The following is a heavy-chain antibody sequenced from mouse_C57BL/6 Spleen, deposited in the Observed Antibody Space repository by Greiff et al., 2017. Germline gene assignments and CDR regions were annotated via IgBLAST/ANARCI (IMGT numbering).Heavy chain of an antibody. CDR3: ARWDYGSPWFAY. D-gene: IGHD1-1*01. CDR1: GYAFTNYL. J-gene: IGHJ3*01. CDR2: INPGSGGT. Sequence: VQLQQSGAELVRPGTSVKVSCKASGYAFTNYLIEWVKQRPGQGLEWIGVINPGSGGTNFNEKFKGKATLTADKSSSTAYMQLSSLTSEDSAVYFCARWDYGSPWFAYWGQGTLVTVSA. V-gene: IGHV1-54*01.